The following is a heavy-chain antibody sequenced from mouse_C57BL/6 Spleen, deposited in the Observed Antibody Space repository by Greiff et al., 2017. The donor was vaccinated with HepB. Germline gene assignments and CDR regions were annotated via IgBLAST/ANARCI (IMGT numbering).Heavy chain of an antibody. Sequence: EVQVVESGPGLVKPSQSLSLTCSVTGYSITSGYYWNWIRQFPGNKLEWMGYISYDGSNNYNPSLKNRISITRDTSKNQFFLKLNSVTTEDTATYYCARGLLPSYYFDYWGQGTTLTVSS. CDR2: ISYDGSN. J-gene: IGHJ2*01. V-gene: IGHV3-6*01. CDR1: GYSITSGYY. D-gene: IGHD1-1*01. CDR3: ARGLLPSYYFDY.